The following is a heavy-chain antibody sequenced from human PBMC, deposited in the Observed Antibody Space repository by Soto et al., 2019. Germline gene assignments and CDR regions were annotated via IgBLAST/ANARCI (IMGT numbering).Heavy chain of an antibody. V-gene: IGHV3-23*01. J-gene: IGHJ4*02. D-gene: IGHD2-21*02. CDR2: ISGSGGAT. CDR3: ARTRTAFYRYYFDS. CDR1: GFTLKDCA. Sequence: SRILSWSTSGFTLKDCAISWVRPAPGKGLEWVSGISGSGGATYYTDSVEGRFTISKDFSKNTVSLQMTGLRVDDTAVYYCARTRTAFYRYYFDSWGQGALVTVSS.